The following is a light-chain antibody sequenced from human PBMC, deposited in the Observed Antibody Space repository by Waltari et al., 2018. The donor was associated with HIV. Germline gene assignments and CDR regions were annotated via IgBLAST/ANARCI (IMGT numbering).Light chain of an antibody. CDR3: QQYNNRPWT. CDR2: GAS. Sequence: IVMTQSPATLSVSPGERATLSCRASQSVSSNLAWYQQKPGQAPRLLMYGASTRATGIPARFSGSGSGTEFTLTISSLQSEDFVVYYCQQYNNRPWTFGQGTTVEIK. V-gene: IGKV3D-15*01. J-gene: IGKJ1*01. CDR1: QSVSSN.